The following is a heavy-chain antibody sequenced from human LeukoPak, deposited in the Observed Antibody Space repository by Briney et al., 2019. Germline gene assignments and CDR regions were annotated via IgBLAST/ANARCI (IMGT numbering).Heavy chain of an antibody. D-gene: IGHD2-21*02. CDR3: THSVGIVVVTSEDEYFLH. J-gene: IGHJ1*01. CDR2: IFWDDGK. Sequence: SGPTLVKPTQTLTLTCTFSGFSLSTSGVGVGWIRQPPGKALEWLALIFWDDGKRYNPSLESRLSITKDTSKDQVVLTMTNMDPADTATYYCTHSVGIVVVTSEDEYFLHWGQGSLVIVSS. V-gene: IGHV2-5*02. CDR1: GFSLSTSGVG.